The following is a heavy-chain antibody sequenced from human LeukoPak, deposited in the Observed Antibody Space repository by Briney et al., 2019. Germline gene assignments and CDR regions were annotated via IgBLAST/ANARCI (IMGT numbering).Heavy chain of an antibody. Sequence: PSETLSLTCAVYGGSFSGYYWSWIRQPPGKGLERIGEINHSGSTNYNPSLKSRVTMSVDTSKNQFSLKVNSMTAADTAVYYCARVDYGDYSKDFDYWGQXTLVTVSP. CDR3: ARVDYGDYSKDFDY. V-gene: IGHV4-34*01. D-gene: IGHD4-17*01. J-gene: IGHJ4*02. CDR1: GGSFSGYY. CDR2: INHSGST.